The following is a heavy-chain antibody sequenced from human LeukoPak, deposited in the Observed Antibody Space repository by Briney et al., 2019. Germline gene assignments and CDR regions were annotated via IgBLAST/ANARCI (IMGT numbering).Heavy chain of an antibody. CDR1: GGSISSYY. CDR3: ARDLSVGYNYGYGKAFDI. V-gene: IGHV4-59*01. D-gene: IGHD5-18*01. CDR2: IYYSGST. J-gene: IGHJ3*02. Sequence: SETLSLTCTVSGGSISSYYWSWIRQPPGKGLEWIGYIYYSGSTNYNPSLKSRVTISVDTSKNQFSLKLSSVTAADTAVYYCARDLSVGYNYGYGKAFDIWGQGTMVTVSS.